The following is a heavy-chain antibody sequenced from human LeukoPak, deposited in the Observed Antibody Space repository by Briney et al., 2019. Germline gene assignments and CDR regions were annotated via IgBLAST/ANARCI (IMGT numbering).Heavy chain of an antibody. V-gene: IGHV3-7*01. CDR2: IKHDGSEK. J-gene: IGHJ4*02. D-gene: IGHD1-26*01. Sequence: GGSLRLSCAASGFTFSRYWMTWVRQAPGKGLEWVANIKHDGSEKHYLDSVKGRFTISRDNAKNSLYLQMNSLRAEDTPVYYCARFSRGELANYWGQGTLVIVS. CDR3: ARFSRGELANY. CDR1: GFTFSRYW.